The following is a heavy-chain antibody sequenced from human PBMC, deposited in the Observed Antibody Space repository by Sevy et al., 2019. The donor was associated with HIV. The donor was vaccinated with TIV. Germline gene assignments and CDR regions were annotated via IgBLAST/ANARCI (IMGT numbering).Heavy chain of an antibody. V-gene: IGHV4-59*01. CDR1: GDSISNYC. J-gene: IGHJ4*02. Sequence: SETLSLTCTVSGDSISNYCWSWIRQPPGKGLEWIGYIYYSGGTNYNPSLKSRVTISVDTSKNQFSLKLSSGTAADTAVYYCARGGTRDITTSFFDSWGQGTLVTVSS. CDR3: ARGGTRDITTSFFDS. D-gene: IGHD5-12*01. CDR2: IYYSGGT.